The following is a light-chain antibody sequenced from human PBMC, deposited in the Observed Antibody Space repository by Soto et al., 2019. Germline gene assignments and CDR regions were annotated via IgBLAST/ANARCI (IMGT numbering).Light chain of an antibody. CDR1: QSVLYSSNNKNY. J-gene: IGKJ1*01. CDR3: QEYYTTPPWT. CDR2: WAS. V-gene: IGKV4-1*01. Sequence: DSVMTQSPDSLAVSLGERATINCKSSQSVLYSSNNKNYLAWYQQKPGQPPKLLIYWASTRESGVPDRFSGSGSGTDFTLTISGLQAEDVAVYYCQEYYTTPPWTFGQGTKVEIK.